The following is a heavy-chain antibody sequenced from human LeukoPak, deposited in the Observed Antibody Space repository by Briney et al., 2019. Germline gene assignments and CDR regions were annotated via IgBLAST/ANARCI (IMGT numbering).Heavy chain of an antibody. CDR2: IIPIFGTA. D-gene: IGHD2-2*02. V-gene: IGHV1-69*13. CDR3: ARGKDQLLYDYFDY. Sequence: GASVKVSCKASGDTFSSYAISWVRQAPGQGLEWMGGIIPIFGTANYAQKFQGRVTITADESTSTAYMELSSLRSEDTAVYYCARGKDQLLYDYFDYWGQGTLVTVSS. CDR1: GDTFSSYA. J-gene: IGHJ4*02.